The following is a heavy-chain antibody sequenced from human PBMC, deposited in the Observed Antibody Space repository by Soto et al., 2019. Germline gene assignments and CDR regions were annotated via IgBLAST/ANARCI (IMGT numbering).Heavy chain of an antibody. CDR2: IIPIFGTA. V-gene: IGHV1-69*01. CDR1: GGTFSSYA. Sequence: QVQLVQSGAEVKKPGSSVKVSCKASGGTFSSYAISWVRQAPGQGLEWMGGIIPIFGTANYPQKVQSRVTITADQSTNTAYMEPRSLRSEDTAEYYCATPYYDGSGYKLFDHWGQGTLVTVSS. D-gene: IGHD3-22*01. J-gene: IGHJ4*02. CDR3: ATPYYDGSGYKLFDH.